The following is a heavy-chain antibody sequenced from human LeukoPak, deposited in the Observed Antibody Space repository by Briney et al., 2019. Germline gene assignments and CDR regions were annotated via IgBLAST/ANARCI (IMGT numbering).Heavy chain of an antibody. CDR3: ARTRDPPTYYYFYMDV. Sequence: EPGGSLRLSCAASGFTFNNYSMNWVRQAPGKGLEWVSYISTSSSTRYYADSVKGRFTISRDNAMNSLYLQMNSLRAEDTAVYYCARTRDPPTYYYFYMDVWGKGTTVTVSS. CDR1: GFTFNNYS. CDR2: ISTSSSTR. J-gene: IGHJ6*03. V-gene: IGHV3-48*04. D-gene: IGHD1-1*01.